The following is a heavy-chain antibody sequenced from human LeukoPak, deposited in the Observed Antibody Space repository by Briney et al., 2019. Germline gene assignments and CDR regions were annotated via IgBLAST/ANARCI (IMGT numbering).Heavy chain of an antibody. CDR3: ARGGTTYFSGSGTHP. D-gene: IGHD3-10*01. CDR2: INRRGTT. V-gene: IGHV4-34*01. J-gene: IGHJ5*02. CDR1: GGSFSGFF. Sequence: PSETLSLTCGVSGGSFSGFFWTWIRQSPGRGLEWIGEINRRGTTYYNPSLESRLAISLHTSRNHFFLNLTSVTAADTAVYFCARGGTTYFSGSGTHPWGQGTLVTVSS.